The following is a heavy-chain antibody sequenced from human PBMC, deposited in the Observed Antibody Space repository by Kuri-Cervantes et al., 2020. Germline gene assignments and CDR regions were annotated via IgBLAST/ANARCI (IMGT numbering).Heavy chain of an antibody. CDR3: ARNLAPSYYYGMDV. Sequence: ASVKVSCKVSGYTFTSYGISWVRQAPGQGLEWMGWISAYNGNTNYAQKLQGRVTMTTDTSTSTAYMELRSLRSDDTAVYYCARNLAPSYYYGMDVWGQGTTVTVSS. CDR2: ISAYNGNT. J-gene: IGHJ6*02. CDR1: GYTFTSYG. V-gene: IGHV1-18*01. D-gene: IGHD3-16*01.